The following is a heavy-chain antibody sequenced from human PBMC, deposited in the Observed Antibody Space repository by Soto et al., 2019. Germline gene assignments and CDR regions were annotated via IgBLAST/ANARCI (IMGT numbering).Heavy chain of an antibody. CDR3: AKYSSSVKFDY. Sequence: PGGSLRLSCGASGFAFSSYAMSWVRQAPGKGLEWVSAIIGSGGSTYYADSVKGRFTISRDNSKNTLYLQMNSLRAEDTAVYYCAKYSSSVKFDYWGQGTLVTVSS. D-gene: IGHD6-13*01. V-gene: IGHV3-23*01. CDR1: GFAFSSYA. CDR2: IIGSGGST. J-gene: IGHJ4*02.